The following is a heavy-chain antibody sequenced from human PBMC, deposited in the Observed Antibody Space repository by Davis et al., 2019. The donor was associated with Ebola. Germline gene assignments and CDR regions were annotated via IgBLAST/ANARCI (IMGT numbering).Heavy chain of an antibody. CDR1: GYSFTNYW. Sequence: GESLKISCKGSGYSFTNYWIAWVRQTPGKGLEWMGIIYAGDSDSRYSPSFEGQVIISVDRSIKTAFLQWKSLRASDTAIYYCARQESLYGWSDYWGQGTLVTVSS. D-gene: IGHD2-8*01. CDR3: ARQESLYGWSDY. J-gene: IGHJ4*02. CDR2: IYAGDSDS. V-gene: IGHV5-51*01.